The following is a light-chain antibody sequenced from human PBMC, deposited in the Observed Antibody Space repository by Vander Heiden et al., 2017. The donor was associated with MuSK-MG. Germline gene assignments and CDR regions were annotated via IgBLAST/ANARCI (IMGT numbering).Light chain of an antibody. CDR2: DAS. CDR1: QDISNY. CDR3: QQDDDLPPVT. J-gene: IGKJ5*01. Sequence: DIQMTQSPSSLSASVGDRVTITCQASQDISNYLNWYQQKPGKAPKLLIYDASNLETGVPSRFSGSGYGTDFTFTISSRQPEDIASYYCQQDDDLPPVTFGQGTQLDIK. V-gene: IGKV1-33*01.